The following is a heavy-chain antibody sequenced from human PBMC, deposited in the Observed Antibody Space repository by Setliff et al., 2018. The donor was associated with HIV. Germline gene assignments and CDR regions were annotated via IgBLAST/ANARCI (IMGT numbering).Heavy chain of an antibody. D-gene: IGHD3-16*01. V-gene: IGHV4-38-2*02. CDR2: IYHSGST. CDR3: ARRWTYYDLRGDY. Sequence: PSETLSLTCTVSGYSISSGYYWGWIRQPPGKGLEWIAGIYHSGSTYYNPSLRSRVTISVDTSKNQFSLKLSSVTAADTAVYYCARRWTYYDLRGDYWGQGTLVTVSS. J-gene: IGHJ4*02. CDR1: GYSISSGYY.